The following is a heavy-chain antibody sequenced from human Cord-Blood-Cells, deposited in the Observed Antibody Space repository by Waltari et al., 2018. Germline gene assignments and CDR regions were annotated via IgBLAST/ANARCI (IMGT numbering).Heavy chain of an antibody. CDR3: ARRHYGSGSYDY. CDR1: GGSISSSSYY. Sequence: QLQLQESGPGLVKPSETLSLTCTVSGGSISSSSYYWGWIRQPPGKGLEWIGSIYYSGSTYYNPSLKSQVTISVDTSKNQFPLKLSSVTAADTAVYYCARRHYGSGSYDYWGQGTLVTVSS. J-gene: IGHJ4*02. V-gene: IGHV4-39*07. CDR2: IYYSGST. D-gene: IGHD3-10*01.